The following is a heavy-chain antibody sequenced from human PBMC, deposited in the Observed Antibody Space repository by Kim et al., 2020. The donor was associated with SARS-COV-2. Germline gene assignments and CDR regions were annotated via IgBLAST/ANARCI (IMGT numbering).Heavy chain of an antibody. J-gene: IGHJ5*02. D-gene: IGHD3-3*01. V-gene: IGHV4-59*01. CDR3: ARDLEYYDFWSGYYSRWFDP. Sequence: RVTISVDTSKNQFSLKLSSVTAADTAVYYCARDLEYYDFWSGYYSRWFDPWGQGTLVTVSS.